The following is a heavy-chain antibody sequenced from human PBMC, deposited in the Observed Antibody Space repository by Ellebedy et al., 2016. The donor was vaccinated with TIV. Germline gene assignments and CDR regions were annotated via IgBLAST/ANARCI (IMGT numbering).Heavy chain of an antibody. CDR1: GYTFSTSN. CDR3: ARDHLRCSGGSCYWGMDV. CDR2: ISSSSGTI. J-gene: IGHJ4*02. Sequence: GGSLRLSXAASGYTFSTSNMNWVRQAPGKGLEWVSYISSSSGTIYYADSVRGRFTISRDDAKNSLYLQMNSLRDEDTAVYYCARDHLRCSGGSCYWGMDVWGQGTLVTVSS. V-gene: IGHV3-48*02. D-gene: IGHD2-15*01.